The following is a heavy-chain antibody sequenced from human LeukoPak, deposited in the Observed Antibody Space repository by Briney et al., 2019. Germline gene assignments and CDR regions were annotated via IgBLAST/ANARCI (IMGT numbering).Heavy chain of an antibody. CDR2: ISSSSSYI. D-gene: IGHD1-1*01. CDR3: ARDGCNWIDAFDI. Sequence: PGGSLRLSCAASGFTFSSYSMNWVRQAPGKGLEWVSSISSSSSYIYYADSVKGRFTISRDNAKNSLYLQMDSLRAEDTAVYYCARDGCNWIDAFDIWGQGTMVTVSS. J-gene: IGHJ3*02. CDR1: GFTFSSYS. V-gene: IGHV3-21*01.